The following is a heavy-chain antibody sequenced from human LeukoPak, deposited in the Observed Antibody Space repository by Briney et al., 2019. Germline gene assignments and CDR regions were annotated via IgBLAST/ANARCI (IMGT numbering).Heavy chain of an antibody. CDR2: IKQDGSEK. V-gene: IGHV3-7*01. Sequence: GSLRLSCAASGFTFSSYWMSWVRQAPGKGLEWVANIKQDGSEKYYVDSVKGRFTISRDNAKNSLYLQMNSLRAEDTAVYYCARARAMVTYYFDYWGQGTLVTVSS. D-gene: IGHD5-18*01. CDR3: ARARAMVTYYFDY. CDR1: GFTFSSYW. J-gene: IGHJ4*02.